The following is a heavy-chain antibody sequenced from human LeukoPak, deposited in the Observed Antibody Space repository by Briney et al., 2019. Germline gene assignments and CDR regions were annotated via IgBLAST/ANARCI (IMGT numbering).Heavy chain of an antibody. CDR3: TTTHKPWKYRRWELEY. Sequence: GGSLRLSCAASGFTFSNAWMSWVRQAPGKGLEWVGRIKSKTDGGTTDYAAPVKGRFTISRDDSKNTLYLQMNSLKTEDTAVYYCTTTHKPWKYRRWELEYWGQGTLVTVSS. D-gene: IGHD1-26*01. CDR2: IKSKTDGGTT. V-gene: IGHV3-15*01. CDR1: GFTFSNAW. J-gene: IGHJ4*02.